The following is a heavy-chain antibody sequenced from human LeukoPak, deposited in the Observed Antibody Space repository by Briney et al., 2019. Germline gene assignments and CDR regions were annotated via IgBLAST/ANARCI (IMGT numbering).Heavy chain of an antibody. CDR3: ARDAYGGNSPSLHYYYYGMDV. J-gene: IGHJ6*02. V-gene: IGHV3-21*01. Sequence: GGSLRLSCAASGFTFSDYAMNWVRQAPGKGLEWVSSISSSSSYIYYADSLKGRFTISRDNAKNSLYLQMNSLRAEDTAVYYCARDAYGGNSPSLHYYYYGMDVWGQGTTVTVSS. D-gene: IGHD4-23*01. CDR1: GFTFSDYA. CDR2: ISSSSSYI.